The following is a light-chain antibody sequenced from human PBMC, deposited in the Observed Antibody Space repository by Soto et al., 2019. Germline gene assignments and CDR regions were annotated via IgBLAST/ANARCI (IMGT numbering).Light chain of an antibody. CDR3: QQYYTTPYT. V-gene: IGKV4-1*01. CDR2: GES. CDR1: QRVFYSSDNRNN. Sequence: DIVMTQSPDYLAVSLGERATIHCQSIQRVFYSSDNRNNLTWYQQKPGQPPKLLIYGESIRESGVPDRFSVSGSGTDFTLAISSLQAEDVAVYYCQQYYTTPYTFGKGTKLQIK. J-gene: IGKJ2*01.